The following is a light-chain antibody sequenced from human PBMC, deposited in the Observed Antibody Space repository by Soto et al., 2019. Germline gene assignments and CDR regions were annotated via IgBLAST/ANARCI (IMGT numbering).Light chain of an antibody. CDR1: SSDVGIYNY. CDR2: EVT. Sequence: QSVLTQPASVSGSPGQSIAISCTGSSSDVGIYNYVSWYQQHPGKVPKLIIYEVTNRPSGVSNRFSGSKSGNTASLTISGLQAEDEADYYCSSYTTSSTRVFGTGTKGTI. CDR3: SSYTTSSTRV. V-gene: IGLV2-14*01. J-gene: IGLJ1*01.